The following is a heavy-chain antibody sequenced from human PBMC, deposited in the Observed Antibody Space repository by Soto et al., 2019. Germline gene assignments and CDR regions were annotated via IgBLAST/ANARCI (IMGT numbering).Heavy chain of an antibody. D-gene: IGHD6-13*01. V-gene: IGHV1-69*13. J-gene: IGHJ5*02. CDR3: ARGGDSSSARNNPSVPPVWFGWFDP. Sequence: GASVKVSCKASGGTFSSYAISWVRQAPGQGLEWMGGIIPIFGTANYAQKFQGRVTITADESTSTAYMELSSLRSEDTAVYYCARGGDSSSARNNPSVPPVWFGWFDPWGQGTLVTVSS. CDR2: IIPIFGTA. CDR1: GGTFSSYA.